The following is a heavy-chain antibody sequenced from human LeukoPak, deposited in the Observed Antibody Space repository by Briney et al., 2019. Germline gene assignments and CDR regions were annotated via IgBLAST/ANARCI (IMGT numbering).Heavy chain of an antibody. Sequence: SETLSLTCTVSGGSINSYYWSWIRQHPGKGLEWIGYIYYSGSTYYNPSLKSRVTISVDTSKNQFSLKLSSVTAADTAVYYCARGVVVPAAIWFDPWGQGTLVTVSS. V-gene: IGHV4-59*06. CDR1: GGSINSYY. D-gene: IGHD2-2*01. J-gene: IGHJ5*02. CDR2: IYYSGST. CDR3: ARGVVVPAAIWFDP.